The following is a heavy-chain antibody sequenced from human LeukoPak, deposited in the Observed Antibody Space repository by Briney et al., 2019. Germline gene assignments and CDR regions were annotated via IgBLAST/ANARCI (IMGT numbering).Heavy chain of an antibody. J-gene: IGHJ4*02. D-gene: IGHD5-18*01. V-gene: IGHV3-30*18. CDR1: GFTFSSYG. CDR2: ISYDGSNK. CDR3: AKGSHRIQLWLRGENFDY. Sequence: GRSLRPSCAASGFTFSSYGMHWVRQAPGKGLEWVAVISYDGSNKYYADSVKGRFTISRDNSKNTLYLQMNSLRAEDTAVYYCAKGSHRIQLWLRGENFDYWGQGTLVTVSS.